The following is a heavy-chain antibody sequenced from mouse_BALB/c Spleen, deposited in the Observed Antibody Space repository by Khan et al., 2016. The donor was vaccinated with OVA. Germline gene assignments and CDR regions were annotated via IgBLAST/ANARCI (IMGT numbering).Heavy chain of an antibody. CDR2: IYPGSGSI. V-gene: IGHV1-77*01. J-gene: IGHJ3*01. CDR1: GYSFTDYF. D-gene: IGHD1-1*01. Sequence: QVQLQQSGPELVKPGASVKMSCKASGYSFTDYFISWVKQRTGQGLQWIGEIYPGSGSIYSNEEFKGKAILTADKSSKTAYMQLSSLTSEASSVYFCARRDSSSGYPGFAYWGQGTLVTVSS. CDR3: ARRDSSSGYPGFAY.